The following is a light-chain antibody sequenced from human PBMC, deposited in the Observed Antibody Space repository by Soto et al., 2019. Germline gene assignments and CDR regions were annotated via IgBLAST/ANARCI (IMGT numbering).Light chain of an antibody. J-gene: IGKJ2*01. V-gene: IGKV3-11*01. CDR1: QSVSSY. CDR3: RQLSNWTVT. Sequence: EIVFTQSPATLSLSPGERATLSCRASQSVSSYLAWYQQKPGQAPRLLIYDASNSATGIPARFSGSGSGTDLTLPLSSQEREDFAVYYWRQLSNWTVTFGQGTKLAIK. CDR2: DAS.